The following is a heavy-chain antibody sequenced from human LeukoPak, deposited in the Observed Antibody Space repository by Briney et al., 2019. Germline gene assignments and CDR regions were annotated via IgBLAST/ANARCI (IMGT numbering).Heavy chain of an antibody. CDR1: GYTFTGYY. J-gene: IGHJ5*02. CDR2: INPNSGGT. Sequence: GASVKVSCKASGYTFTGYYMHWVRQAPGQGLEWMGWINPNSGGTNYAQKFQGRVTMTRDTFISTAYMELSRLRSDDTAVYYCAVPYYYGSGSRSGWFDPWGQGTLVTVSS. V-gene: IGHV1-2*02. D-gene: IGHD3-10*01. CDR3: AVPYYYGSGSRSGWFDP.